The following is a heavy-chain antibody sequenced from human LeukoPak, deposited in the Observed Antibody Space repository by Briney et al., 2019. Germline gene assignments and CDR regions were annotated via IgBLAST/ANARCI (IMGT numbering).Heavy chain of an antibody. CDR2: IYTSGST. V-gene: IGHV4-61*02. CDR1: GGSISSGSYY. D-gene: IGHD2-2*01. J-gene: IGHJ4*02. Sequence: PSQTLSLTCTVSGGSISSGSYYWSWIRQPAGKGLGWIGRIYTSGSTNYNPSLKSRVTISVDTSKNQFSLKLSSVTAADTAVYYCARDDPHDCSSTSCSDYWGQGTLVTVSS. CDR3: ARDDPHDCSSTSCSDY.